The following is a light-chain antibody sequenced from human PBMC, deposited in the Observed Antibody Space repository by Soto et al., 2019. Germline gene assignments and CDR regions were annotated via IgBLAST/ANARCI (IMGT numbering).Light chain of an antibody. CDR1: KSNVGSTT. V-gene: IGLV1-44*01. CDR2: TND. J-gene: IGLJ1*01. CDR3: VSWDDSLNRYV. Sequence: QSALTQPPSASGTPGQRVTIGCSGRKSNVGSTTVSWYQQRPRTAPRLLIHTNDQRPSGVPDRFSGSKSGSSASLAISGLQSEDEAEYYCVSWDDSLNRYVFGSGTKVTVL.